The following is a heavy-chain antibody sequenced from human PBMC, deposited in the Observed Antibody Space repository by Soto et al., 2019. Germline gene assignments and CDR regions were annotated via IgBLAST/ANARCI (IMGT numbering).Heavy chain of an antibody. CDR2: IRSKAYGGTT. Sequence: GSLRLSCTASGFTFGDYAMSWFRQAPGKGLEWVGFIRSKAYGGTTEYAASVKGRFTISRDDSKSIAYLQMNSLKTEDTAVYYCTMRSYSVLYYFDYWGQGTLVTVSS. CDR1: GFTFGDYA. J-gene: IGHJ4*02. V-gene: IGHV3-49*03. CDR3: TMRSYSVLYYFDY. D-gene: IGHD1-26*01.